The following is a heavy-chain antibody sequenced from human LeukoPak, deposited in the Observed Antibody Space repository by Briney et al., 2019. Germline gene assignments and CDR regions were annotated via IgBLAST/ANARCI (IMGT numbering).Heavy chain of an antibody. D-gene: IGHD3-10*01. CDR2: ISYDGSNK. CDR3: ARVGGSGSYYHYYYYGMDV. CDR1: GFTFSSYA. J-gene: IGHJ6*02. V-gene: IGHV3-30*14. Sequence: GGSLRLSCAASGFTFSSYAMHWVRQAPGKGLEWVAVISYDGSNKYYADSVKGRFTISRDNSKNTLYLQMNSLRAEDTAVYYCARVGGSGSYYHYYYYGMDVWGQGTTVTVSS.